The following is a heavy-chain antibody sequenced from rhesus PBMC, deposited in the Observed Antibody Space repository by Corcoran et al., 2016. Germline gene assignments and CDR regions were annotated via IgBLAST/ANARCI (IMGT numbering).Heavy chain of an antibody. CDR3: ARDPSGSYYPPPYFDY. CDR1: GFPFSAYY. V-gene: IGHV3-178*01. D-gene: IGHD3-16*01. CDR2: ISNGGGST. Sequence: EVQLVESGGGLAKPGGSLRLSCAASGFPFSAYYMDWARQAPGQGMEGVSRISNGGGSTWYADSEKGRFTISRENAKNTLYLQRNSLRAEDRAVYSGARDPSGSYYPPPYFDYGGQGVLVPVSS. J-gene: IGHJ4*01.